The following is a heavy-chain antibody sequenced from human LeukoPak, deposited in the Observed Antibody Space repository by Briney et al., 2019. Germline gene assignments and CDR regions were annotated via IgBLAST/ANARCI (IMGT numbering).Heavy chain of an antibody. D-gene: IGHD2-21*01. J-gene: IGHJ4*02. V-gene: IGHV3-21*01. CDR2: ISSSSSYI. CDR3: ARASSAFCGGDCYPPTYFDY. CDR1: GFTFSGHS. Sequence: GGSLRLSCAASGFTFSGHSMNWVRQAPGKGLEWVSSISSSSSYIYYADSVKGRFTISRDNAKNSLYLQMNSLRAEDTAVYYCARASSAFCGGDCYPPTYFDYWGQGTLVTVSS.